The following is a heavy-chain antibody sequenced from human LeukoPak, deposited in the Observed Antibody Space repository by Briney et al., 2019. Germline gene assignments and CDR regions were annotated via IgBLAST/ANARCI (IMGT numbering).Heavy chain of an antibody. CDR1: GFTFSSYA. Sequence: PGGSLRLSCSASGFTFSSYAMHWVRQPPGKGLEYVSAISSNGGSTYYADSVKGRFTISRDNSKNTLYLQMSSLRAEDTAVYYCVKGRITMIVGVLGYWGQGTLVTVSS. J-gene: IGHJ4*02. CDR2: ISSNGGST. D-gene: IGHD3-22*01. CDR3: VKGRITMIVGVLGY. V-gene: IGHV3-64D*06.